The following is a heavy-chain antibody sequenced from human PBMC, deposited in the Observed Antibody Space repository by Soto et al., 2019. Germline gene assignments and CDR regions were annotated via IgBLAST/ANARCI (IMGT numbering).Heavy chain of an antibody. CDR3: ARALVGAWFDP. V-gene: IGHV4-39*01. J-gene: IGHJ5*02. Sequence: SETLSLTCTVSGGSISRSSYYWGWIRQPPGKGLEWIGSIYYSGSTYYNPSLKSRVTISVDTSKNQFSLKLSSVTVADTAVYYCARALVGAWFDPWGQATRVTVAS. CDR2: IYYSGST. D-gene: IGHD4-17*01. CDR1: GGSISRSSYY.